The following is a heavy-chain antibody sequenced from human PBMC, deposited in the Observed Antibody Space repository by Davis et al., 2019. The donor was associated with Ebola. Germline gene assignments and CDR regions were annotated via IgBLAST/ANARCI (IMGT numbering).Heavy chain of an antibody. Sequence: MPSETLSLTCTVSGGSIRSSSYYWSWIRQSPGKGLEWIGTIHYSGNTHYNSSLKSRVTISIDTSKNQFSLRLTSVTAADTAVYYCARWGLLRFGFDPWGLGTLVTVSS. CDR1: GGSIRSSSYY. D-gene: IGHD2/OR15-2a*01. V-gene: IGHV4-39*01. CDR2: IHYSGNT. CDR3: ARWGLLRFGFDP. J-gene: IGHJ5*02.